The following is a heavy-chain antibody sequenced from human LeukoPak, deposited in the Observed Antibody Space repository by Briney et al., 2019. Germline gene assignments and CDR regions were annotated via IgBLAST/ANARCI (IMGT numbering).Heavy chain of an antibody. CDR1: GFTFSTYW. CDR3: VRGYGDSSDWFDY. V-gene: IGHV3-7*01. D-gene: IGHD2-21*02. CDR2: IKHDGSEK. J-gene: IGHJ4*02. Sequence: GGSLRLSCAASGFTFSTYWMSWVRQTPEKGLEWVANIKHDGSEKYYVDSVKGRFTISRDNAKNSLYLQMNSLRAEDTAVYYCVRGYGDSSDWFDYWGQGTLVTVSS.